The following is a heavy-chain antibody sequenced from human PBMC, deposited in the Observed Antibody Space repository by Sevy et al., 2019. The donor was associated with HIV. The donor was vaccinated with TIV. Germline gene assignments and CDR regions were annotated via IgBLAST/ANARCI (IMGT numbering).Heavy chain of an antibody. V-gene: IGHV4-59*13. J-gene: IGHJ4*02. Sequence: SETLSLTCTVSAASISSYFWSWIRQPPGKGLEWIGYCYYSGSTNYNPSLQSRVTISVDTSKNQFSLKLSSVTAADTAVYYCVTDVGSGEFGYYFDYWGQGTLVTVSS. CDR3: VTDVGSGEFGYYFDY. D-gene: IGHD3-16*01. CDR2: CYYSGST. CDR1: AASISSYF.